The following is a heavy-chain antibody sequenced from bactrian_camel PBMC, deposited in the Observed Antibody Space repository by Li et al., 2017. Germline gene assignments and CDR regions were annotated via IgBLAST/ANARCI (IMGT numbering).Heavy chain of an antibody. CDR1: GPTFDASG. V-gene: IGHV3S55*01. J-gene: IGHJ4*01. Sequence: VQLVESGEGLVQPGGSLRLSCSTSGPTFDASGMGWYRQAPGNECDLVSAIGSDGKIYYADSVKGRFIITRDKAKDLVYLQVNGLQPEDTGMYYCAADQLYGTCRDVLDFPARGQGTQVTVS. D-gene: IGHD6*01. CDR3: AADQLYGTCRDVLDFPA. CDR2: IGSDGKI.